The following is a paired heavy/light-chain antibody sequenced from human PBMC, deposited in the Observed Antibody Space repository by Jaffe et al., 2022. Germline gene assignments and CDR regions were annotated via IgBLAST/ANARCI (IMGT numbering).Heavy chain of an antibody. Sequence: EVQLVQSGAEVKKPGATVKISCKVSGYTFTDYYMHWVQQAPGKGLEWMGLVDPEDGETIYAEKFQGRVTITADTSTDTAYMELSSLRSEDTAVYYCATAAMASGNYWGQGTLVTVSS. CDR3: ATAAMASGNY. CDR2: VDPEDGET. D-gene: IGHD6-6*01. J-gene: IGHJ4*02. CDR1: GYTFTDYY. V-gene: IGHV1-69-2*01.
Light chain of an antibody. V-gene: IGKV1D-13*01. J-gene: IGKJ1*01. Sequence: AIQLTQSPSSLSASVGDRVTITCRASQGISSALAWYQQKPGKAPKLLIYDASSLESGVPSRFSGSGSGTDFTLTISSLQPEDFATYYCQQFNNYPWTFGQGTKVEIK. CDR1: QGISSA. CDR2: DAS. CDR3: QQFNNYPWT.